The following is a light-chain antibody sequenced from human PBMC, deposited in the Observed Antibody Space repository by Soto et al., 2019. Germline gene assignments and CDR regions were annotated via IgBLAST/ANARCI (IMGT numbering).Light chain of an antibody. J-gene: IGKJ1*01. V-gene: IGKV3-15*01. CDR1: QSIDNN. Sequence: EIVMTQSPATLSVSPGEIATLSCRASQSIDNNLAWDQRKPGQAPRLLLYDASARATGIPARFSGSGSGTEFTLTINSLQSDDSAVYYCQQYHYWWAFGQGTKVDIK. CDR2: DAS. CDR3: QQYHYWWA.